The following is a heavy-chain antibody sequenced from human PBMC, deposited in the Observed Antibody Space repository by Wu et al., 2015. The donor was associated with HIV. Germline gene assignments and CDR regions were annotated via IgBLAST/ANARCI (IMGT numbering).Heavy chain of an antibody. Sequence: QVQLVQSGAEVKKPGSSVKVSCKASGGTFSSYAISWVRQAPGQGLEWMGGIIPIFGTANYAQKFQGRVTITTDESTSTAYMELSSLRSEDTAVYYCARVAPTYYYDSSDPWTAFDIWGQGTMVTVSS. CDR2: IIPIFGTA. V-gene: IGHV1-69*05. D-gene: IGHD3-22*01. CDR3: ARVAPTYYYDSSDPWTAFDI. CDR1: GGTFSSYA. J-gene: IGHJ3*02.